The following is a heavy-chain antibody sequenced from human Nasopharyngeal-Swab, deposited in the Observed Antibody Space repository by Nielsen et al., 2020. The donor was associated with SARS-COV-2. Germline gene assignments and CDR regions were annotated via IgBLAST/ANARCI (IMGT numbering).Heavy chain of an antibody. Sequence: SETLSLTCAVYGGSFSGYYWSWIRQPPGKGLEWIGEINHSGSTNYNPSLKSRITISVDTSKNQFSLKLSSVTAADTAVYYCARGPPGVATIFGVVITGPDAFDIWGQGSMVTLSS. D-gene: IGHD3-3*01. J-gene: IGHJ3*02. CDR1: GGSFSGYY. CDR2: INHSGST. CDR3: ARGPPGVATIFGVVITGPDAFDI. V-gene: IGHV4-34*01.